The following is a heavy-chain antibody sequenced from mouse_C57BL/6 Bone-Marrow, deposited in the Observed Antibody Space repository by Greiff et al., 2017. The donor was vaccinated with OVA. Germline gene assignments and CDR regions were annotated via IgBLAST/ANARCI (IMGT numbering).Heavy chain of an antibody. J-gene: IGHJ2*01. V-gene: IGHV5-12*01. CDR3: ARRPPRTGSFDY. D-gene: IGHD4-1*01. CDR1: GFTFSDYY. Sequence: EVQRVESGGGLVQPGGSLKLSCAASGFTFSDYYMYWVRQTPEKRLEWVAYISNGGGSTYYPDTVKGRFTISRDNAKNTLYLQMSRLKSEDTAMYYCARRPPRTGSFDYWGQGTTLTVSS. CDR2: ISNGGGST.